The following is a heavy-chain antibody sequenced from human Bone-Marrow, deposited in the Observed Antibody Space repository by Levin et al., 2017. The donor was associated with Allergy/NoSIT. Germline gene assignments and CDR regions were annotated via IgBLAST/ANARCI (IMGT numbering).Heavy chain of an antibody. CDR2: LSYSDGAT. V-gene: IGHV3-23*01. CDR1: GFTVSSFA. J-gene: IGHJ4*02. Sequence: SCAASGFTVSSFAVSWVRQAPGKGLEWVSVLSYSDGATYYVDSVKGRFTISRDISKNTLYLQMNSLRAEDTALYYCARDRRFFDYWGQGTLVTVSS. CDR3: ARDRRFFDY.